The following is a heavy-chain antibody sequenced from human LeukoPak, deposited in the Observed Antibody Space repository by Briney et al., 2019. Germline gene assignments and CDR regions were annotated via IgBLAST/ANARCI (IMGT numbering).Heavy chain of an antibody. CDR2: ISYSGST. V-gene: IGHV4-59*08. Sequence: SETLSLTCTVSGGSISGYYWNWIRQPPGKGLEWIAYISYSGSTSYNPSLKSRVTISVDTSNNQFSLELTFVTAADTAVYYCARLSSGYYPPFDYWGQGTLVTVSS. J-gene: IGHJ4*02. CDR3: ARLSSGYYPPFDY. D-gene: IGHD3-22*01. CDR1: GGSISGYY.